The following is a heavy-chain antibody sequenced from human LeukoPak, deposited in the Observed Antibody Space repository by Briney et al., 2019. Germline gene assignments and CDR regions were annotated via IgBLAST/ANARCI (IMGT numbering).Heavy chain of an antibody. V-gene: IGHV3-23*01. CDR1: GFTFSSYA. CDR2: ISGSGGST. CDR3: AKDLSVAGIAVADASDI. Sequence: PGGSLRLSCAASGFTFSSYAMSWVRQAPGKGLEWVSAISGSGGSTYYADSVKGRFTISRDNSKNTLYLQMNSLRAEDTAVYYCAKDLSVAGIAVADASDIWGQGTMVTVSS. J-gene: IGHJ3*02. D-gene: IGHD6-19*01.